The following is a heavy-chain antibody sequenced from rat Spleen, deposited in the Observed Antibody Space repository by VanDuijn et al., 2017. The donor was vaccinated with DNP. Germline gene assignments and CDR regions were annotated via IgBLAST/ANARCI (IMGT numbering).Heavy chain of an antibody. D-gene: IGHD1-2*01. J-gene: IGHJ2*01. CDR1: GFIFSNYW. CDR2: ISSTGDNT. Sequence: EVQLVESGGGPVQPGRSLKLSCVASGFIFSNYWMTWIRQAPGKGLEWVASISSTGDNTYYSDSVKGRFSLSRDNAKSTIYLQVNSMRSEDTATYYCTSNHHIRTAAPFDYWGQGVMVTVSS. CDR3: TSNHHIRTAAPFDY. V-gene: IGHV5-31*01.